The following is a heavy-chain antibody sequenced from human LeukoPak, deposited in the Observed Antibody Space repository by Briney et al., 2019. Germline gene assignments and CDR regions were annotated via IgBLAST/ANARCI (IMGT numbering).Heavy chain of an antibody. CDR3: ARAPSGSYSNYYYMDV. D-gene: IGHD1-26*01. Sequence: ASVKVSCKASGYTFTSYGISWVRQAPGQGLEWMGWISAYNGNTNYAQKLQGRVTMTTDTSTSTAYMELRSLRSDDTAVYYCARAPSGSYSNYYYMDVWGKGTTVTVSS. CDR2: ISAYNGNT. V-gene: IGHV1-18*01. CDR1: GYTFTSYG. J-gene: IGHJ6*03.